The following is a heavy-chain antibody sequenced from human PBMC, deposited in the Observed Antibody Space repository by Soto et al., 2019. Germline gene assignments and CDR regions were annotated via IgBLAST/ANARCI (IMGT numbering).Heavy chain of an antibody. CDR1: GGSFSGYY. D-gene: IGHD3-10*02. Sequence: SETLSLTCAVYGGSFSGYYWSWIRQPPGKGLEWIGEINHSGSTNYNPSLKSRVTISVDTSKNQFSLKLSSVTAADTAVYYCARNVPTYVRRLEIKDYWGQGPLLTVSS. CDR2: INHSGST. J-gene: IGHJ4*02. V-gene: IGHV4-34*01. CDR3: ARNVPTYVRRLEIKDY.